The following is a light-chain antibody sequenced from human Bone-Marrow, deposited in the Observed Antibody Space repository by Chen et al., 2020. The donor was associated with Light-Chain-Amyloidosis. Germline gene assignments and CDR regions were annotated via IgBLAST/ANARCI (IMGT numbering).Light chain of an antibody. CDR3: QQYGNSPLT. V-gene: IGKV3-20*01. J-gene: IGKJ4*01. CDR1: QTISSNY. CDR2: GSS. Sequence: EIVLTQSPGTLSLSPGEVANLSCRASQTISSNYLTWYQQKFGQAPRLLIYGSSSRATGIPDRFTGSGSGTDFTLTINRLEPEDFAMYYFQQYGNSPLTFGGGTKVEIK.